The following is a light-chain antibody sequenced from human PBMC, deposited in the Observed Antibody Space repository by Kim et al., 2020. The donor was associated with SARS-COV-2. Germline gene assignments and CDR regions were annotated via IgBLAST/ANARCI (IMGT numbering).Light chain of an antibody. CDR3: QSFAGSAWV. V-gene: IGLV6-57*03. Sequence: GKTLTISCTRTSGFIASDYVQWYQQRPGSAPTTVIYEDNLRPSGVPDRFSGSIDSSSNTASLTISGLETDDEADYYCQSFAGSAWVFGGGTQLTVL. J-gene: IGLJ3*02. CDR1: SGFIASDY. CDR2: EDN.